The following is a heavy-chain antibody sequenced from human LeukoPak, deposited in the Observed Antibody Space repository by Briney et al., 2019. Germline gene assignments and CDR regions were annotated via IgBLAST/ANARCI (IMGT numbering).Heavy chain of an antibody. CDR3: ARDSYYYDSSGYSAFDI. Sequence: SETLSLTCAVSGGSISSSSGNCWTWVRQPPGKGLEWIGYIYYSGSTYYNPSLKSRVTISVDTSKNQFSLKLSSVTAADTAVYYCARDSYYYDSSGYSAFDIWGQGTMVTVSS. D-gene: IGHD3-22*01. CDR2: IYYSGST. CDR1: GGSISSSSGNC. V-gene: IGHV4-31*11. J-gene: IGHJ3*02.